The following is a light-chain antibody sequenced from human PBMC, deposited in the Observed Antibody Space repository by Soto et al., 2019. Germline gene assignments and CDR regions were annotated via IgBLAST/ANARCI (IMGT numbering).Light chain of an antibody. CDR1: QSVTIY. J-gene: IGKJ1*01. V-gene: IGKV1-5*03. CDR3: QQYNSPWT. CDR2: RAS. Sequence: DIQLTQSHYTLSASLGERVTLTCRASQSVTIYLAWCQQRPGKAPKLLVHRASILESGVPSRFSGSGSGTEFTLTISSLQPEDFATYYCQQYNSPWTFGQGTNVDIK.